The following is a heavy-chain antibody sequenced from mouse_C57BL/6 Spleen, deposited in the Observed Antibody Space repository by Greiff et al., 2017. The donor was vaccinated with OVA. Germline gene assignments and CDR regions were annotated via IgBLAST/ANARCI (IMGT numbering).Heavy chain of an antibody. V-gene: IGHV1-55*01. D-gene: IGHD1-1*01. Sequence: VQLQQPGAELVKPGASVKMSCKASGYTFTSYWITWVKQRPGQGLEWIGDIYPGSGSTNYNEKFKSKATLTVDTSSSTAYMQLSSLTTEDSAVYYCASYYGSIDVSAYWGQGTLVTVSA. CDR3: ASYYGSIDVSAY. CDR2: IYPGSGST. J-gene: IGHJ3*01. CDR1: GYTFTSYW.